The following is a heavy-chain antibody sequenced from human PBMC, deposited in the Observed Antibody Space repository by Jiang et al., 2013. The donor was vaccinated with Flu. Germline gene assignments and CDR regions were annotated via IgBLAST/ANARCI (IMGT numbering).Heavy chain of an antibody. V-gene: IGHV3-30*18. CDR2: ISYDGSNT. J-gene: IGHJ6*03. D-gene: IGHD5-24*01. Sequence: APGKGRGVVAVISYDGSNTYYADSVKGRFTISRDNSKNTLYLQMNSLRAEDTAVYYCAKVTITTGVIKYYYMDVWGKGTTVTVSS. CDR3: AKVTITTGVIKYYYMDV.